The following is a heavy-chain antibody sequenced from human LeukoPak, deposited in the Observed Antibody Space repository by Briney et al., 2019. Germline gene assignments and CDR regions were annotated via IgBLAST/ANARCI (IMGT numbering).Heavy chain of an antibody. J-gene: IGHJ4*02. CDR1: GYTFTGYY. CDR3: ARLRYDFWSGYHLDY. Sequence: ASVKVSCKASGYTFTGYYMHWVRQAPGQGLEWMGWINPNSGGTNYAQKFQGRVTMTRDTSISTAYMELSRLRSEDTAVYYCARLRYDFWSGYHLDYWGQGTLVTVSS. CDR2: INPNSGGT. V-gene: IGHV1-2*02. D-gene: IGHD3-3*01.